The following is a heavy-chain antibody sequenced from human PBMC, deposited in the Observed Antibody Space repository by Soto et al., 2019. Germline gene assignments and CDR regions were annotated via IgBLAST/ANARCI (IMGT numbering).Heavy chain of an antibody. Sequence: SVKVSCKASGGTFSSYAISWVRQAPGQGLEWMGGIIPIFGTANYAQKFQGRVTITADKSTSTAYMELSSLRSEDTAVYYCARATGSCSSTSCYDAYYYGMDVWGQGTTVTVSS. CDR2: IIPIFGTA. J-gene: IGHJ6*02. CDR1: GGTFSSYA. CDR3: ARATGSCSSTSCYDAYYYGMDV. V-gene: IGHV1-69*06. D-gene: IGHD2-2*01.